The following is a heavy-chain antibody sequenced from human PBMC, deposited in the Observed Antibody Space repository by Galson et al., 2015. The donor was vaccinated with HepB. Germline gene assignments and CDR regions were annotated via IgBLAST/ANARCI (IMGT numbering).Heavy chain of an antibody. CDR3: ARGGYYDFWSGRDAFDI. Sequence: QSGAEVKKPGESLRISCKGSGYSFTSYWISWVRQMPGKGLEWMGRIDPSDSYTNYSPSFQGHVTISADKSISTAYLQWSSLKASDTAMYYCARGGYYDFWSGRDAFDIWGQGTMVTVSS. J-gene: IGHJ3*02. D-gene: IGHD3-3*01. V-gene: IGHV5-10-1*01. CDR2: IDPSDSYT. CDR1: GYSFTSYW.